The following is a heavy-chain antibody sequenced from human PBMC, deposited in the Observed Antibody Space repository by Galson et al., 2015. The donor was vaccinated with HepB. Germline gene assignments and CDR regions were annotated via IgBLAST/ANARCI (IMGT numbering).Heavy chain of an antibody. CDR2: IIPIFGTT. D-gene: IGHD3-16*01. CDR1: GGTFSSYA. CDR3: ARDSRTGYDYVWGSYRFLAFDI. V-gene: IGHV1-69*13. J-gene: IGHJ3*02. Sequence: SVKVSCKASGGTFSSYAISWVRQAPGQGLEWMGGIIPIFGTTNYAQKFQGRVTITADESTSTAYMELSSLRSEDTAVYYYARDSRTGYDYVWGSYRFLAFDIWGQGTMVTVSS.